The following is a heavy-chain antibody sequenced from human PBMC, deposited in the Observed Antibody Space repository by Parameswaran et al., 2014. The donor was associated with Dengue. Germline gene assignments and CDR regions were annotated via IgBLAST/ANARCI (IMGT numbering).Heavy chain of an antibody. Sequence: WVRQAPGQGLEWMGGIIPIFGAANYAQKFQGRVTITADESTSTAYMELSSLRSEDTAVYYCARDRARSGWYDYYFDYWGQGTLVTVSS. V-gene: IGHV1-69*01. J-gene: IGHJ4*02. CDR2: IIPIFGAA. CDR3: ARDRARSGWYDYYFDY. D-gene: IGHD6-19*01.